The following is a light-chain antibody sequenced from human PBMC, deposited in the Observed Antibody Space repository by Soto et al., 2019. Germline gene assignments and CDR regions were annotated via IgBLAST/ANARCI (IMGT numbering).Light chain of an antibody. CDR2: GAS. J-gene: IGKJ4*01. Sequence: EIVMTQSPATLSVSPGGRATLSCRASESVNRNLAWYQQRPGQSPRLLLYGASTRATGTPARFSGSGSGTEFTLTITSLQSDDFAFYFCHHFNNWPLTFGGGTKVEIK. CDR1: ESVNRN. V-gene: IGKV3-15*01. CDR3: HHFNNWPLT.